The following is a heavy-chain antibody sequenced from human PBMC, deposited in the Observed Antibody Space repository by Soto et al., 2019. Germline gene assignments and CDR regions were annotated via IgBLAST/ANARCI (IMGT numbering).Heavy chain of an antibody. D-gene: IGHD6-6*01. Sequence: QVHLVQSGAEVKKPGASVKVSCKASGYSFTNYVITWVRRAPGQGLEWMGWISAYSGNTDYAQKFQGRVTMTTDTSTSTAYMELRSLRSDDTAVYFCATDSSSAMGDYWGQGTLVTVSS. V-gene: IGHV1-18*01. J-gene: IGHJ4*02. CDR3: ATDSSSAMGDY. CDR2: ISAYSGNT. CDR1: GYSFTNYV.